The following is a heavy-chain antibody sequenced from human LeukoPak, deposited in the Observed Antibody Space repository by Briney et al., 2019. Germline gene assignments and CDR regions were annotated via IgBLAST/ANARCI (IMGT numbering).Heavy chain of an antibody. J-gene: IGHJ4*02. Sequence: PGRSLRLSCAASGFTFRNFGMQWVRQAPGQGLEWVAVIWYDGSKKYYADSVKGRFIISRDDSKNTLYLQMNSLRAEDTALYYCARDYCSTTTCLDYWGRGTLVTVSP. CDR2: IWYDGSKK. CDR1: GFTFRNFG. D-gene: IGHD2-2*01. V-gene: IGHV3-33*08. CDR3: ARDYCSTTTCLDY.